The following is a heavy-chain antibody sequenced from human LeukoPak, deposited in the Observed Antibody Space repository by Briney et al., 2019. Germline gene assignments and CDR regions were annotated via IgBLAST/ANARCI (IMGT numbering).Heavy chain of an antibody. V-gene: IGHV1-18*01. Sequence: GASVKVSCKTSGYTFTYYGVIWVRQAPGQGLEWMGWISGYNGNTKYAEKFQDRVSMSRVSSTGTAYMEVRSLTSDDTAVDYCARDLYPSLEVADPRGGMDVWGQGTTVTVSS. CDR1: GYTFTYYG. CDR3: ARDLYPSLEVADPRGGMDV. CDR2: ISGYNGNT. J-gene: IGHJ6*02. D-gene: IGHD6-19*01.